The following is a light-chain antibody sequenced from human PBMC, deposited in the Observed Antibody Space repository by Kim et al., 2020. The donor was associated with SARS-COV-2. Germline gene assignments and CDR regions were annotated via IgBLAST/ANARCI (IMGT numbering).Light chain of an antibody. Sequence: STRSASVGDRVTITCRASQSISSWLAWYQQKPGKAPKLLIYKASSLESGVPSRFSGSGSGTEFTLTISSLQPDDFATYYCQQGRTFGQGTKVDIK. V-gene: IGKV1-5*03. J-gene: IGKJ1*01. CDR1: QSISSW. CDR2: KAS. CDR3: QQGRT.